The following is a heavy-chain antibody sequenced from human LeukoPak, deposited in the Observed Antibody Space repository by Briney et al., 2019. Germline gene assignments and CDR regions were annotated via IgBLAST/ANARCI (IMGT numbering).Heavy chain of an antibody. Sequence: PAGGSLRLSCAASGFTFSSYEMNWVRQAPGKGLEWVSYISSSGSTIYYADSVKGRFTISRDNAKNSLYLQMNSPRAEDTAVYYCAREEALKYDFWSGYRLHYYYMDVWGKGTTVTVSS. CDR1: GFTFSSYE. V-gene: IGHV3-48*03. CDR3: AREEALKYDFWSGYRLHYYYMDV. CDR2: ISSSGSTI. J-gene: IGHJ6*03. D-gene: IGHD3-3*01.